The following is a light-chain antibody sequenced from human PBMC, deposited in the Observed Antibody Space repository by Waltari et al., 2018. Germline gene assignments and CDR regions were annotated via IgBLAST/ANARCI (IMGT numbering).Light chain of an antibody. CDR3: QQFNTGYS. CDR1: RALANN. J-gene: IGKJ2*01. Sequence: EIVMTQSPATLSVSPGEAATLSCRASRALANNLAWYQQTPGQPLRLLIYDASTRATGIPARFSGSWSGTEFTLTITSMQSEDSAVYFCQQFNTGYSFGQGTKLEIK. CDR2: DAS. V-gene: IGKV3-15*01.